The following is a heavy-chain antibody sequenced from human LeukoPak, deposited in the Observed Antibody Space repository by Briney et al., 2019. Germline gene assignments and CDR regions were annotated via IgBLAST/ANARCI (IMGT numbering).Heavy chain of an antibody. Sequence: ASVKVSCKASGGTFSSYAISWVRQAPGQGLEWMGGIIPIFGTANYAQKFQSRVTITADESTSTAYMELSSLRSEDTAVYYCARRGKSCGGDCFDYYGMDVWGQGTTVTVSS. CDR1: GGTFSSYA. CDR3: ARRGKSCGGDCFDYYGMDV. D-gene: IGHD2-21*02. J-gene: IGHJ6*02. CDR2: IIPIFGTA. V-gene: IGHV1-69*13.